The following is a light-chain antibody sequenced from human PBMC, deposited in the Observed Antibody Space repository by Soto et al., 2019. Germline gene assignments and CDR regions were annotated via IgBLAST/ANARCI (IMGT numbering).Light chain of an antibody. Sequence: DIQMTQSPSSVSASVGDRVTITCRASQVISRWLAWYQQKPGQAPKLLIYAASGLESGVPSRFSGSGSGTDFTLTISSLQPEDFATYCCQQSYGTPITFGQGTRLEI. V-gene: IGKV1-12*01. J-gene: IGKJ5*01. CDR1: QVISRW. CDR2: AAS. CDR3: QQSYGTPIT.